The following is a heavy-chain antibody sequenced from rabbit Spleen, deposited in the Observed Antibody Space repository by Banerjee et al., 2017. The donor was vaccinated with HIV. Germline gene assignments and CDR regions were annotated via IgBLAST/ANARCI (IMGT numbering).Heavy chain of an antibody. D-gene: IGHD2-1*01. Sequence: QEQLVESGGGLVKPEGSLTLTCKASGFDFSDYGVTWVRQAPGKGLEWIGYIDPLFGSTYYTSWVNGRFTISGHNAQNTLYLQLNSLTAADTATYFCARDRANIGGDYGPYYFDLWGPGTLVTVS. J-gene: IGHJ4*01. CDR3: ARDRANIGGDYGPYYFDL. V-gene: IGHV1S47*01. CDR2: IDPLFGST. CDR1: GFDFSDYG.